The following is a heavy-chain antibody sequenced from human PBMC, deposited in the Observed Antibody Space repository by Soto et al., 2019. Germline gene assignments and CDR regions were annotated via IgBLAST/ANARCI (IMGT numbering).Heavy chain of an antibody. CDR1: GFTFSSYA. V-gene: IGHV3-23*01. CDR2: ISGSGGST. CDR3: AKADSSGYRPYYFDY. J-gene: IGHJ4*02. D-gene: IGHD3-22*01. Sequence: EVQLLESGGGLVQPGGSLRLSCAASGFTFSSYAMSWVRQAPGKGLEWVSAISGSGGSTYYADSVKGRFTISRDNSKNTLYLQMNSLRAEDKAVYYCAKADSSGYRPYYFDYWGQGTLVTVSS.